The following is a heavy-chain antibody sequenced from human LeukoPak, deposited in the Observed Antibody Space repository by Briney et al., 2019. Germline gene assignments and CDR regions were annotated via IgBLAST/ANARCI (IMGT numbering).Heavy chain of an antibody. CDR1: GFTFSSYS. V-gene: IGHV3-21*01. CDR2: ISSSSSYI. D-gene: IGHD2-2*01. J-gene: IGHJ4*02. Sequence: GGSLRLSCAASGFTFSSYSMNWVRQAPGKGLEWVSSISSSSSYIYYADSVKGRFTISRDNAKNSLYLQMNSLRAEDTAVYYCAREPDIVVVPAAYFDYWGQGTLVTVSS. CDR3: AREPDIVVVPAAYFDY.